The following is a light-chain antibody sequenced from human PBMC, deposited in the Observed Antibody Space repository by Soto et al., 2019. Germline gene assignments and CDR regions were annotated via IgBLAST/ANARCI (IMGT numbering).Light chain of an antibody. V-gene: IGKV3-20*01. CDR1: QSVNNN. CDR2: GAS. Sequence: EIVLTQSPGTLSLSPWERATLSCRASQSVNNNLAWYQQKPGQAPRLLLYGASTRATGIPARFSGSGSGTDFTLTISRLEPEDFAVYYCQQYVTSPWAFGQGTKVDIK. CDR3: QQYVTSPWA. J-gene: IGKJ1*01.